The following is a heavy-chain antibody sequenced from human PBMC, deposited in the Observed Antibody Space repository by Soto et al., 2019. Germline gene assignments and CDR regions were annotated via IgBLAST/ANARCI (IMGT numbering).Heavy chain of an antibody. CDR3: ARQASGYYYGWFDP. V-gene: IGHV4-39*01. D-gene: IGHD3-22*01. CDR1: GGSILDSTYY. CDR2: IFYSGGT. Sequence: QLLLQESGPGLVKPSETLSLTCTVSGGSILDSTYYWAWIRQSPGKGLEWIGTIFYSGGTFYTPSLKCRVSMSVDTSNNQFSLQLSSVTAADTAVYYCARQASGYYYGWFDPWGQGTLVTVSS. J-gene: IGHJ5*02.